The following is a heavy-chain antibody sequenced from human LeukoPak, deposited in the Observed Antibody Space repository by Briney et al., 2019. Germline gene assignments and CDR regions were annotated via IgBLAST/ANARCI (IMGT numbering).Heavy chain of an antibody. CDR3: AIEDIVVVPAAKGS. J-gene: IGHJ4*02. D-gene: IGHD2-2*01. CDR1: GFTFSSYS. Sequence: GGSLRLSCAASGFTFSSYSMNWVRQAPGKGLEWVSSISSSSSCIYYADSVKGRFTISRDNAKNSPYLQMNSLRAEDTAVYYCAIEDIVVVPAAKGSWGQGTLVTVSS. CDR2: ISSSSSCI. V-gene: IGHV3-21*01.